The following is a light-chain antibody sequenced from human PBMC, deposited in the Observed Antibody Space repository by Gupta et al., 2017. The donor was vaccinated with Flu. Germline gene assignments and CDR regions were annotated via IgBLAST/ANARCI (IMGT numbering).Light chain of an antibody. CDR3: SSYAGNNNLV. Sequence: QSALTQPPSASGSPGQSVTISCTGTSSDVGGHTYVSWYQQHPGKAPKLIIYEVTKRPSGVPDRFSGSKSGNTASLTVSGLQAEDEADYYCSSYAGNNNLVFGGGTKLTVL. J-gene: IGLJ3*02. CDR1: SSDVGGHTY. CDR2: EVT. V-gene: IGLV2-8*01.